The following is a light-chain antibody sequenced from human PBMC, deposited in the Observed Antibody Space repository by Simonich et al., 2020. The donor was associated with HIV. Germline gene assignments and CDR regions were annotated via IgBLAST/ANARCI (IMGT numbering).Light chain of an antibody. V-gene: IGKV3-11*01. CDR3: QQMKT. Sequence: EIVLTQSQANLSLPPGEKATLSCRASQRVHSPLAWYQQKPGQATRLLIHDVSNRATGIPARFSGSGSGTDFTLTISSLESEDFAVYYCQQMKTFGQGTKVEIK. CDR2: DVS. J-gene: IGKJ1*01. CDR1: QRVHSP.